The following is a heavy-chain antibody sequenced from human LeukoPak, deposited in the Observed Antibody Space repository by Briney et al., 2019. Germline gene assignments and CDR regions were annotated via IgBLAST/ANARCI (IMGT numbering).Heavy chain of an antibody. V-gene: IGHV4-59*08. Sequence: SESLSLTCTVSGGSISRYYWRWIRQPPGKGLEWIGYIYYSGSTNYNPSLRSRVTISVDTSKNQFSLKLSSVTAADTAVYYCARSNRNYDILTGYYGEVYGMDVWGQGTTVTVSS. CDR3: ARSNRNYDILTGYYGEVYGMDV. J-gene: IGHJ6*02. D-gene: IGHD3-9*01. CDR1: GGSISRYY. CDR2: IYYSGST.